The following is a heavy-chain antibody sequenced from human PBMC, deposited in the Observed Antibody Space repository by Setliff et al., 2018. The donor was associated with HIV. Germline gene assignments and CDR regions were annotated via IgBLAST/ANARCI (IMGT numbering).Heavy chain of an antibody. J-gene: IGHJ6*03. V-gene: IGHV4-34*01. D-gene: IGHD3-22*01. Sequence: PSETLSLTCAVYGGSFSGFYWNWIRQAPGKGLEWIGEINHSRRTKYNPSLKSRVTISVDTSKNQFSLKLSSVTAADTAVYYCARDRGNDSRNYYYYMDVWGKGTTVTVSS. CDR3: ARDRGNDSRNYYYYMDV. CDR1: GGSFSGFY. CDR2: INHSRRT.